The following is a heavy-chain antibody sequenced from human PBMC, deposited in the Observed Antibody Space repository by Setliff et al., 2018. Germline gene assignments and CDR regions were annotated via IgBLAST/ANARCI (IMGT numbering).Heavy chain of an antibody. CDR3: ARDRFYNSWSGTSITAPHDAFDI. CDR2: INPSGGLT. CDR1: GYTLSKYY. V-gene: IGHV1-46*03. Sequence: ASVKVSCKASGYTLSKYYMHWVRQAPGQGLAWMGIINPSGGLTKYAQKFQGRVTMTSDTFTNTVYLEVSSLRSEDTAVYFCARDRFYNSWSGTSITAPHDAFDIWGQGTMVTVSS. J-gene: IGHJ3*02. D-gene: IGHD3-3*01.